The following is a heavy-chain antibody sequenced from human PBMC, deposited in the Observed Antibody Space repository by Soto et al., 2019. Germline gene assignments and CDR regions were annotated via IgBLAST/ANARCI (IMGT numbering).Heavy chain of an antibody. CDR3: ARGVVATIMGSAFDS. V-gene: IGHV1-18*01. Sequence: GASVKVSCKASGYTFTSYGISWVRQAPGQGLEWMGWISAYNGNTNYAQKLQGRVTMTTDTSTSTAYMELRSLRSDDTAVYYCARGVVATIMGSAFDSWGQGTMVTVSS. J-gene: IGHJ3*02. CDR2: ISAYNGNT. CDR1: GYTFTSYG. D-gene: IGHD5-12*01.